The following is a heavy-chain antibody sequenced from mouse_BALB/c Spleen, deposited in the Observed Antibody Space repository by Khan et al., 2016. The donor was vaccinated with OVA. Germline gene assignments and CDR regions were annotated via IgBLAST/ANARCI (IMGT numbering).Heavy chain of an antibody. D-gene: IGHD1-1*01. Sequence: DLVKPGASVKLSCKASGYTFTSYWIYWIKQRPGEGLEWIGRLGPGSGSTYYNDMFKDKATLTVDTSSSTSYIQLSSLSSEDSAVYFCAISDYLDGSLYAMDYWGQGTSVTVSS. CDR1: GYTFTSYW. V-gene: IGHV1S41*01. J-gene: IGHJ4*01. CDR2: LGPGSGST. CDR3: AISDYLDGSLYAMDY.